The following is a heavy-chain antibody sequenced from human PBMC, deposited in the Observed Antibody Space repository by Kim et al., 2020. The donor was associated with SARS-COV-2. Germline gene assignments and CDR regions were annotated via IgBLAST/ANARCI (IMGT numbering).Heavy chain of an antibody. V-gene: IGHV7-4-1*02. CDR1: GYTFTSYA. Sequence: ASVKVSCKASGYTFTSYAMNWVRQAPGQGLEWMGWINTNTGNPTYAQGFTGRFVFSLDTSVSTAYLQISSLKAEDTAVYYCARRRVLHTPLVNWFDPWGQGTLVTVSS. D-gene: IGHD6-6*01. CDR3: ARRRVLHTPLVNWFDP. J-gene: IGHJ5*02. CDR2: INTNTGNP.